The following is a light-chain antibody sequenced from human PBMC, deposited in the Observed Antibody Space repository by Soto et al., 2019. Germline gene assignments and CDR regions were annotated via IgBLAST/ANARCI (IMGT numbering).Light chain of an antibody. Sequence: DIQMTQSPSTLSASVGDRVTITCRASQSIKNWLAWYQQKPGEAPKLLIYKASTLESGVPSRFSGSGSGTESTLTISCLQPDDVATYHCQQYNSYSQFTFGPGTKVDIK. CDR1: QSIKNW. CDR3: QQYNSYSQFT. CDR2: KAS. J-gene: IGKJ3*01. V-gene: IGKV1-5*03.